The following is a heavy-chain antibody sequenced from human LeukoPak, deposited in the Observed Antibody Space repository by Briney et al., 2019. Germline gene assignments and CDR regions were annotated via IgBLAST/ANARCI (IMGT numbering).Heavy chain of an antibody. J-gene: IGHJ4*02. Sequence: RPGGSLRLSCAASGFSFDDYDMSWVRQAPGKGLEWVSGINWNGGSTGYADSVKGRFTISRDNAKNSLYRQMSSLRAEDTALYYCAREEGGYFDYWGQGTLVTVSS. D-gene: IGHD3-16*01. CDR2: INWNGGST. CDR1: GFSFDDYD. V-gene: IGHV3-20*04. CDR3: AREEGGYFDY.